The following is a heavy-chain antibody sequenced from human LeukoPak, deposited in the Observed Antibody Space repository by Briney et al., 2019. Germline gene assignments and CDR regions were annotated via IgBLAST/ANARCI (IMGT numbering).Heavy chain of an antibody. D-gene: IGHD3-22*01. Sequence: GGSLRLSCAASGFTFNTYSMNWVRQAPGKGLEWVSSISSSSSYIYYADSVKGRFTISRDNAKNSLHLQMNSLRAEDTAVYYCAKNYYDSSGLFDYWGQGTLVIVSS. CDR3: AKNYYDSSGLFDY. V-gene: IGHV3-21*01. J-gene: IGHJ4*02. CDR1: GFTFNTYS. CDR2: ISSSSSYI.